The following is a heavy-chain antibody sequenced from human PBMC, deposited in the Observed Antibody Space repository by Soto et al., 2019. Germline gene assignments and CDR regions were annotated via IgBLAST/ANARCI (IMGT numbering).Heavy chain of an antibody. CDR2: IWYDGSNK. J-gene: IGHJ4*02. Sequence: QVQLVESGGGVVQPGRSLRLSCSASGFTFSSYGMHWVLQSPGKGLEWVAVIWYDGSNKYYADSVKGRFTISRDNSKNTLYLQMNSLRAEDTAVYYCARAAYYDFWSGYPTFDYWGQGTLVTVSS. V-gene: IGHV3-33*01. CDR3: ARAAYYDFWSGYPTFDY. CDR1: GFTFSSYG. D-gene: IGHD3-3*01.